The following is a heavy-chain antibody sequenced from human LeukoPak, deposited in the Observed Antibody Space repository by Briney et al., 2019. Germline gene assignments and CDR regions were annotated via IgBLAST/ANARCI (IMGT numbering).Heavy chain of an antibody. D-gene: IGHD3-10*01. CDR3: ARAAERIAMVRGVRETSLGY. J-gene: IGHJ4*02. Sequence: PGGSLRLSCAASGFTFSSYEMNWVRQAPGKGLEWVSYISSSGSTIYYADSVKGRFTISRDNAKNSLYLQMNSLRAEDTAVYYCARAAERIAMVRGVRETSLGYWGQGTLVTVSS. CDR1: GFTFSSYE. CDR2: ISSSGSTI. V-gene: IGHV3-48*03.